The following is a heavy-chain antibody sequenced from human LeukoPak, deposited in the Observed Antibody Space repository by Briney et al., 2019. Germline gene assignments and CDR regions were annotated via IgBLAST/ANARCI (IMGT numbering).Heavy chain of an antibody. D-gene: IGHD6-13*01. CDR2: IYYSGST. J-gene: IGHJ2*01. Sequence: SETLSLTCTVSGGSISSYFWSWIRQSPGKGLEWIGYIYYSGSTNYNPSLKSRVTISLDTSKKQFSLKLSSVTAADTAVYYCARVSSSWYQDWYFDLWGRGTLVTVSS. CDR3: ARVSSSWYQDWYFDL. V-gene: IGHV4-59*12. CDR1: GGSISSYF.